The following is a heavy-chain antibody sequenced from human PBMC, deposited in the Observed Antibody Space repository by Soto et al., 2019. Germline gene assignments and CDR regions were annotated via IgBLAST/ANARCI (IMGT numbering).Heavy chain of an antibody. CDR2: LDYTGSN. CDR1: GVSINSCGSA. CDR3: ARDGPYGSGSYRTFDP. J-gene: IGHJ5*02. V-gene: IGHV4-31*03. D-gene: IGHD3-10*01. Sequence: QVQLQESGPGMVKPSQTLSLTCSVSGVSINSCGSAWSWIRQHPGSGLAWMGYLDYTGSNHYNPSLKSRVILSVDTSKNQCSLRLSSVTAADTAVYYCARDGPYGSGSYRTFDPWCQGTLVTVSS.